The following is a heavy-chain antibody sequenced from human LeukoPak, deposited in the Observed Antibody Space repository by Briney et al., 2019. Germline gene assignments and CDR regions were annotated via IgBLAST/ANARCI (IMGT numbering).Heavy chain of an antibody. Sequence: GASVKVSCKASGYTFTAYYIHWVRQTPGQGLEWMAWINPNSGGANYAQKFQGRVTMTRDTSISTAYMELSRLTSDDTAVYYCASRGVLEGGVFCAFDFWGQGKMVNGSS. CDR1: GYTFTAYY. V-gene: IGHV1-2*02. CDR3: ASRGVLEGGVFCAFDF. J-gene: IGHJ3*01. CDR2: INPNSGGA. D-gene: IGHD1-1*01.